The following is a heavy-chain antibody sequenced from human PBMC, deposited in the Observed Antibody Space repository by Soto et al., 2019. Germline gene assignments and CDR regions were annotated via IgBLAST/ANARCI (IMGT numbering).Heavy chain of an antibody. V-gene: IGHV3-33*01. Sequence: GGSLRLSCAASGFTFSSYGMHWVRQAPGKGLEWVAVIWYDGSNKYYADSVKGRFTISRDNSKNTLYLQMNSLRAEDTAVYYCARGHYDSSGYEDYYFDYWGQGILVTVSS. CDR1: GFTFSSYG. CDR3: ARGHYDSSGYEDYYFDY. J-gene: IGHJ4*02. D-gene: IGHD3-22*01. CDR2: IWYDGSNK.